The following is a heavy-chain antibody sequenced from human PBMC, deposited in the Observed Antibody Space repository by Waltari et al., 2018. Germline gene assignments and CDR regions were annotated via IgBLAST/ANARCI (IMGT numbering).Heavy chain of an antibody. CDR3: ARDQDIVATKSGYYYYGMDV. V-gene: IGHV4-4*07. Sequence: QVQLQESGPGLVKPSETLSLTCTVSGGSISSYYWSWIRQPAGQGLEWIGRIYTSGSTNYNPSLKSRVTMSVDTSKNQFSLKLSSVTAADTAVYYCARDQDIVATKSGYYYYGMDVWGQGTTVTVSS. CDR1: GGSISSYY. D-gene: IGHD5-12*01. CDR2: IYTSGST. J-gene: IGHJ6*02.